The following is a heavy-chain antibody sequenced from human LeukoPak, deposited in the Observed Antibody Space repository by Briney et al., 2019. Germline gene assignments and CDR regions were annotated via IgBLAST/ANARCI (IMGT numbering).Heavy chain of an antibody. V-gene: IGHV5-51*01. Sequence: HGESLKISCKASGYTFTDHWIGWVRQMPGKGLEWMGIIYPGDSDTRYSPSFQGQVTISADKSISTAYRQWRNLQAPDTAMYYCARGDNSGWYFFDYWGQGTLVTVSS. CDR1: GYTFTDHW. J-gene: IGHJ4*02. CDR3: ARGDNSGWYFFDY. D-gene: IGHD6-19*01. CDR2: IYPGDSDT.